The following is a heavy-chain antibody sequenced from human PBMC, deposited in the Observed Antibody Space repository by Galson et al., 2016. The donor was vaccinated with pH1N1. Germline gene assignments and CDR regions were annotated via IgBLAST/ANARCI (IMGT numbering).Heavy chain of an antibody. V-gene: IGHV5-51*01. D-gene: IGHD3-9*01. J-gene: IGHJ4*02. Sequence: QSGAEVKKPGESLKISCEGFGYSLTNYWIVWVRQMPGKGLEWMGIIYLSDSHTTYSPSLQGQVTISADKSISTAYLERSSLKASDTATYYCASTRPEFRYFDWQKPHSFDYWGQGTLVTVSS. CDR3: ASTRPEFRYFDWQKPHSFDY. CDR2: IYLSDSHT. CDR1: GYSLTNYW.